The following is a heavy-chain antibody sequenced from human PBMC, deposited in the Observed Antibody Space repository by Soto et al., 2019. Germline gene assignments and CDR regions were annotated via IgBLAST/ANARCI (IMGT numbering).Heavy chain of an antibody. D-gene: IGHD3-9*01. CDR3: AILSPLRYFEYGYNWFDP. CDR1: GGSISSGGYY. V-gene: IGHV4-31*03. Sequence: QVQLQESGPGLVKPSQTLSLTCTVSGGSISSGGYYWSWIRQHPGKGLEWIGYIYYSGSTYYNPSLKSRVTISVDTSKNQFSLKLSSVTAADTAVYYCAILSPLRYFEYGYNWFDPWGQGTLVTVSS. CDR2: IYYSGST. J-gene: IGHJ5*02.